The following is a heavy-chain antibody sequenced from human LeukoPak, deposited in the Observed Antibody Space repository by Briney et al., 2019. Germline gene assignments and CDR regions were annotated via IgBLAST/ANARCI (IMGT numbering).Heavy chain of an antibody. J-gene: IGHJ3*02. CDR2: INPNSGGT. CDR1: GYTLTGYY. V-gene: IGHV1-2*02. CDR3: ARAPHLTYYYDSSGYDDAFDI. Sequence: AASVKVSCKASGYTLTGYYMHWVRQAPGQGLEWMGWINPNSGGTNYAQKFQGRVTMTRDTSISTAYMELSRLRSDDTAVYYCARAPHLTYYYDSSGYDDAFDIWGQGTMVTVSS. D-gene: IGHD3-22*01.